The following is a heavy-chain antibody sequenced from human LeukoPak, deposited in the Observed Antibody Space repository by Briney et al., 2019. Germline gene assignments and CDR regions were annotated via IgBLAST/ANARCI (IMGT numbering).Heavy chain of an antibody. Sequence: PGGSLRLSCAASGFTFSDHYMSWIRQAPGKGLQWVSYISSSGTTTFYADSVKGRFTISRDNAKNLLYLQMNSLRAEDTAVYYCARGPYPDYWGQGTLVTVSS. CDR2: ISSSGTTT. CDR1: GFTFSDHY. J-gene: IGHJ4*02. V-gene: IGHV3-11*04. CDR3: ARGPYPDY.